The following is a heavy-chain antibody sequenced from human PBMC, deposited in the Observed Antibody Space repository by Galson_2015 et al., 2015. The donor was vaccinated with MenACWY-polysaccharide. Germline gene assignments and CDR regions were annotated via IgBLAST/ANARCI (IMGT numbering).Heavy chain of an antibody. J-gene: IGHJ6*02. Sequence: SLRLSCAASGFAFSDYVIHWVRQAPGMGLEWVAAIWYDGTSKYSEESVKGRFTISGDNSQNTLYLQMNSLRAEDTAVYYCAKSDYDDAGGYGLDVWGQGTTVIVSS. CDR1: GFAFSDYV. D-gene: IGHD3-3*01. CDR3: AKSDYDDAGGYGLDV. V-gene: IGHV3-33*06. CDR2: IWYDGTSK.